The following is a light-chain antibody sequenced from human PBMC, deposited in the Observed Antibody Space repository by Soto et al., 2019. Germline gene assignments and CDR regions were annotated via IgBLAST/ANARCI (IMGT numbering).Light chain of an antibody. CDR1: QNVYINS. CDR2: GAS. V-gene: IGKV3-20*01. CDR3: QQYGVSPLP. J-gene: IGKJ3*01. Sequence: EIVWTQSPGTLSLSPGERVTLSCMASQNVYINSLAWYQQKPGQTPRLLIYGASTRAAAVPDRFSGSGSGTDFALSIDGLEPEDFAVYYCQQYGVSPLPFGPGNRVD.